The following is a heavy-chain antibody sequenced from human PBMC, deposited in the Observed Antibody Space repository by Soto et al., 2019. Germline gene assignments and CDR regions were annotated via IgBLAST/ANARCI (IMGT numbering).Heavy chain of an antibody. D-gene: IGHD3-3*01. CDR3: ARVRTLYYDFWSGYYPAYFDY. CDR1: CGSISSYY. Sequence: SETLSLTCTGSCGSISSYYWSWIRQPPGKGLEWIGYIYYSGSTNYNPSLKSRVTISVDTSKNQFSLKLSSVTAADTAVYYCARVRTLYYDFWSGYYPAYFDYWGQGTLVTVSS. J-gene: IGHJ4*02. V-gene: IGHV4-59*01. CDR2: IYYSGST.